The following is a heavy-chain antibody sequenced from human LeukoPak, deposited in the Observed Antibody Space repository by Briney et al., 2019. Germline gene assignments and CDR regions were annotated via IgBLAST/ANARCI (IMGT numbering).Heavy chain of an antibody. V-gene: IGHV3-23*01. D-gene: IGHD6-13*01. CDR2: ISGSGGST. Sequence: PGGSLRLSCSASGFTFSTYWMHWVRQAPGKGLEWVSAISGSGGSTYYADSVKGRFTISRDNSKNTLYLQMNSLRAEDTAVYYCAKFLRGSWYYFDYWGQGTLVTVSS. CDR1: GFTFSTYW. J-gene: IGHJ4*02. CDR3: AKFLRGSWYYFDY.